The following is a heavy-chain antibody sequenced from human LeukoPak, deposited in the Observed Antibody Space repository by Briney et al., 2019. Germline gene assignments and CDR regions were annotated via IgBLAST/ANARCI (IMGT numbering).Heavy chain of an antibody. J-gene: IGHJ5*02. Sequence: SETLSLTCTVSGGSISSNSYYWGWIRQPPGKGLEWIGSTYYSGSTYYNPSLKSRVTISVDTSNNQFSLKLSSVTAADTAVYYCARRFMVRGAMGFDPWGQGTLVTVSS. V-gene: IGHV4-39*01. CDR2: TYYSGST. CDR3: ARRFMVRGAMGFDP. CDR1: GGSISSNSYY. D-gene: IGHD3-10*01.